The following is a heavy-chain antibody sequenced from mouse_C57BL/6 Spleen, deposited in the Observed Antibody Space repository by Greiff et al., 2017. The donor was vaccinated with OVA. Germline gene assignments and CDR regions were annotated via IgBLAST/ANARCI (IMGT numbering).Heavy chain of an antibody. CDR3: AIGDGYPAWFAY. J-gene: IGHJ3*01. CDR1: GYTFTSYW. CDR2: IHPSDSDT. V-gene: IGHV1-74*01. D-gene: IGHD2-3*01. Sequence: VQLQQPGAELVKPGASVKVSCKASGYTFTSYWMHWVKQRPGQGLEWIGRIHPSDSDTNYNQKFKGKATLTVDKSSSTAYIQLSSLTSEDSAVYYCAIGDGYPAWFAYWGQGTLVTVSA.